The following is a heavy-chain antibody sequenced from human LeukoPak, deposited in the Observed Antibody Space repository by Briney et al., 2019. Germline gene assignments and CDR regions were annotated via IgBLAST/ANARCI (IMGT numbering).Heavy chain of an antibody. D-gene: IGHD6-13*01. J-gene: IGHJ5*02. CDR2: ISYDGSNK. CDR3: AREGYSSSWYGWFDP. Sequence: GGSLRLSCAASGFTFSSYAMHWVRQAPGKGLEWVAVISYDGSNKYYADSVKGRFTISRDNSKNTLYLQMNSLRAEDTAVYYCAREGYSSSWYGWFDPWGQGTLVTVSS. CDR1: GFTFSSYA. V-gene: IGHV3-30*04.